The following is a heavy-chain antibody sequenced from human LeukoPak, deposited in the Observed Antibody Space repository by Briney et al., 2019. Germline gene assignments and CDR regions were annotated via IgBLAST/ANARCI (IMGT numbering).Heavy chain of an antibody. CDR1: GFTFSSYA. CDR3: ARDSEHYDSGAYYDALDS. D-gene: IGHD3-22*01. V-gene: IGHV3-23*01. Sequence: GGSLRLSCAASGFTFSSYAMSWVRQAPGKGLEWVSAISGSGGSTYYADSVKGRFTISRDNSKNTLYLQMNSLRADDTAVYYCARDSEHYDSGAYYDALDSWGQGTMVTVSS. CDR2: ISGSGGST. J-gene: IGHJ3*02.